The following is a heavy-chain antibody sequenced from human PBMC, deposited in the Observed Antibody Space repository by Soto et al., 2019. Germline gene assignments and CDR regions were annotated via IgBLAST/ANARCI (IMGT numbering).Heavy chain of an antibody. V-gene: IGHV1-46*01. J-gene: IGHJ4*02. CDR2: INPSSGDT. CDR1: GYTFINYY. D-gene: IGHD1-1*01. Sequence: ASVNVSCKASGYTFINYYLHWVRLAPGQGLEWLGMINPSSGDTTSAQKFQARVTMTRGSSPRTVDLDLNSLRSDDTAVYYCARSTDRYYFDYWGQGTLVTGSS. CDR3: ARSTDRYYFDY.